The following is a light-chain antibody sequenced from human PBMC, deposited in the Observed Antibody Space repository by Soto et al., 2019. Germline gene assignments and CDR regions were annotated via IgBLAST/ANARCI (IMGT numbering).Light chain of an antibody. Sequence: EIVLTQSPGTLSLSPGERATLSCRASQSVSSSLAWYQQKPGQAPRLLIYGASTRAAIIPARFSGSGSGTESTLTISSLQSEDFAVYYCQQYNKWPRTFGQGTKVDIK. CDR3: QQYNKWPRT. J-gene: IGKJ1*01. CDR1: QSVSSS. CDR2: GAS. V-gene: IGKV3-15*01.